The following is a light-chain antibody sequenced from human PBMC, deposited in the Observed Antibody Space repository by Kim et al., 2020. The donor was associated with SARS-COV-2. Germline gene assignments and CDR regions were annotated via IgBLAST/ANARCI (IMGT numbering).Light chain of an antibody. CDR2: GNS. J-gene: IGLJ1*01. CDR1: SSNIGAGYD. CDR3: QSYDSSLRFV. Sequence: GQRVTSSCTGSSSNIGAGYDVHWYQQLPGTAPKLLIYGNSNRPSGVPDRFSGSKSGTSASLAITGLQAEDEADYYCQSYDSSLRFVFGTGTKVTVL. V-gene: IGLV1-40*01.